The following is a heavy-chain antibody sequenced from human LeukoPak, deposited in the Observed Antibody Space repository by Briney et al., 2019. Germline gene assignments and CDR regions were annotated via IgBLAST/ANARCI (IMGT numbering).Heavy chain of an antibody. CDR1: GFTFSSYA. J-gene: IGHJ4*02. CDR3: AKTVSGSYSYQGGDY. D-gene: IGHD3-16*02. Sequence: PGGSLTLSCAASGFTFSSYAMSWVRQAPGKGLEWVSAISGSGENTNYADSVKGRFTMSRDNSRNMLYLQMSSLRDEDTAKYYCAKTVSGSYSYQGGDYWGQGTLVTVSS. CDR2: ISGSGENT. V-gene: IGHV3-23*01.